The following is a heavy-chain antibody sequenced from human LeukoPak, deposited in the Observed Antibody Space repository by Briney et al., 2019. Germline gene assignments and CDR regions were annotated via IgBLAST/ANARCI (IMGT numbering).Heavy chain of an antibody. V-gene: IGHV3-30*18. J-gene: IGHJ6*02. CDR2: ISYDGSNK. D-gene: IGHD4-17*01. CDR3: AKDSPNYGDYSGFMDV. CDR1: GFTFSSYG. Sequence: GGSLRLSCAASGFTFSSYGMHWVRQAPGKGLEWVAVISYDGSNKYYADSVKGRFTISRDNSKNTLYLQMNSLRAEDTAVYYCAKDSPNYGDYSGFMDVWGQGTTVTVSS.